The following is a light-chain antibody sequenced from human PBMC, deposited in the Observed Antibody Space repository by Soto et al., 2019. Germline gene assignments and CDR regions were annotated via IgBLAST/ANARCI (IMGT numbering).Light chain of an antibody. CDR2: GNS. Sequence: QSVLTQPPSVSGAPGQRVTISCTGSSSNIGAGYDVHWYQQLPGTAPKLLIYGNSNRPSGVPDRFSGSKSGTSASLAIAGLQAEVEPDCYCQSYDSSLSALVVFGGGTKLPVL. V-gene: IGLV1-40*01. CDR3: QSYDSSLSALVV. CDR1: SSNIGAGYD. J-gene: IGLJ2*01.